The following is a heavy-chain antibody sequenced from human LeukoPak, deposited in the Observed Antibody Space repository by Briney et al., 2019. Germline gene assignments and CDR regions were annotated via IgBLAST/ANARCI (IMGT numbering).Heavy chain of an antibody. D-gene: IGHD5-24*01. Sequence: GGFLRLSCAASGLTFSTNPMHWVRQAPGKGLEWVAVISYDGNAKYYADSVKGRFTISRDNPKNTLYLQMNSLRPEDTAVYYCARSPLDGYNYLDYWGQGTLVTVSS. J-gene: IGHJ4*02. CDR3: ARSPLDGYNYLDY. V-gene: IGHV3-30*04. CDR1: GLTFSTNP. CDR2: ISYDGNAK.